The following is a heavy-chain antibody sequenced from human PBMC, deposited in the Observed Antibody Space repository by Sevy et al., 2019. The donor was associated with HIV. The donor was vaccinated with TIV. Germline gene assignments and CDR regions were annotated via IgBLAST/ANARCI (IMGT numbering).Heavy chain of an antibody. CDR1: GFTLSRTG. J-gene: IGHJ4*02. D-gene: IGHD4-17*01. V-gene: IGHV3-23*01. Sequence: GGSLRLSCAASGFTLSRTGMIWVRQAPGKGLEWVSGISGSGFSTNYADSVKGRFTISRDNSKNTLYLQMNSLRGEDTAVYYCAKDPDDIYDYGEHSDYWGQGTLVTVSS. CDR2: ISGSGFST. CDR3: AKDPDDIYDYGEHSDY.